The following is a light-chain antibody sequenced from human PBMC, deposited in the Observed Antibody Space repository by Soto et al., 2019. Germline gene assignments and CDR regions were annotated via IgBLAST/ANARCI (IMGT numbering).Light chain of an antibody. CDR2: DVN. Sequence: QSALSQPRSVSGTPRQSVTISCTGTSSDVGGYDYVSWYQQHPGKAPKLILYDVNQRPSGVPDRFSGSKSDNAASLTISGLQSEDEADYYYYSLSGTNTLYVFGTGTKVTV. CDR3: YSLSGTNTLYV. CDR1: SSDVGGYDY. V-gene: IGLV2-11*01. J-gene: IGLJ1*01.